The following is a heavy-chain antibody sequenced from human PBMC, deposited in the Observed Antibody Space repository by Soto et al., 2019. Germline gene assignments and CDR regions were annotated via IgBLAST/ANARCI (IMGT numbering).Heavy chain of an antibody. CDR1: GFTFSGHA. Sequence: PGGSLRLSCAASGFTFSGHAMSWVRQAPGKGLEWVSGVNAGDGRTFYADSVKGRFTISRDDPKNTLYLQMNSLRGEDTAVYYCAKAHISVCYLDYWGQGTLVTV. J-gene: IGHJ4*02. D-gene: IGHD6-19*01. CDR2: VNAGDGRT. CDR3: AKAHISVCYLDY. V-gene: IGHV3-23*01.